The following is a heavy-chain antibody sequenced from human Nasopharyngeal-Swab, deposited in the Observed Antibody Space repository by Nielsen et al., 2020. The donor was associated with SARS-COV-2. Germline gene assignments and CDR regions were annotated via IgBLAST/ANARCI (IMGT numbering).Heavy chain of an antibody. V-gene: IGHV4-61*08. J-gene: IGHJ4*02. CDR1: GGSISSGGYS. CDR2: IYYSGST. Sequence: SETLSLTCAVSGGSISSGGYSWSWIRQPPGKGLEWIGYIYYSGSTNYNPSLKSRVTISVDTSKNQFSLKLSSVTAADTAVYYCARGGRITIIDYWGQGTLVTVSS. D-gene: IGHD3-3*01. CDR3: ARGGRITIIDY.